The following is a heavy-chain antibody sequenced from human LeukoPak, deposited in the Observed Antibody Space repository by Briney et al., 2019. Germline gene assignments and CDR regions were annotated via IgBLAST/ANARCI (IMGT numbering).Heavy chain of an antibody. CDR3: AIIAVDGYANHYMDV. J-gene: IGHJ6*03. CDR1: GLSLNSLS. V-gene: IGHV3-23*01. Sequence: GGSLSLSCAVSGLSLNSLSIGLVRQAPGKGLEWVSGISGSGGNTYYADSVKGRFTISRDNSRKTLYLQMRNLRAEDTAVYYCAIIAVDGYANHYMDVWGKGTTVTVSS. CDR2: ISGSGGNT. D-gene: IGHD6-13*01.